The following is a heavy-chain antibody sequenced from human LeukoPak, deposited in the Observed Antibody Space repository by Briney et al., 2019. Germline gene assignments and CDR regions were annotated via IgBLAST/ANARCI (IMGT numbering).Heavy chain of an antibody. Sequence: SETLSLTCTVSGGSINTYYWSWIRQPPGKGLEWIGYIYFSGSTNYNPSLKSRVTISVDTSKNQFPLKLSSVTAADTAVYYCARLAAAGTATWGQGTLVTVSS. J-gene: IGHJ5*02. CDR3: ARLAAAGTAT. CDR2: IYFSGST. CDR1: GGSINTYY. D-gene: IGHD6-13*01. V-gene: IGHV4-59*08.